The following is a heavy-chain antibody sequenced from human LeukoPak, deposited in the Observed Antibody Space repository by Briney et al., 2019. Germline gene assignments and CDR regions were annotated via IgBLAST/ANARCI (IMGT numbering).Heavy chain of an antibody. J-gene: IGHJ3*02. V-gene: IGHV4-31*03. D-gene: IGHD1-26*01. CDR2: IYYNGST. CDR3: ARESSGSYGQFDI. CDR1: GVSISSGAYY. Sequence: PSETLSLTCTVSGVSISSGAYYWSWIRQHPGKGLEWIGYIYYNGSTYYNPSLKSRVTVSMDTSKNQFSLKLTSVTAADTAVYYCARESSGSYGQFDIWGQGTMVAVS.